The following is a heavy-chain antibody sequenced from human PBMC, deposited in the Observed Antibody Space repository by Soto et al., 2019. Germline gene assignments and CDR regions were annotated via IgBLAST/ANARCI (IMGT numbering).Heavy chain of an antibody. D-gene: IGHD2-15*01. CDR2: IYYSGST. Sequence: PSETLSLTCTVSGGSISNHYWTWIRQPPGKGLEWIGYIYYSGSTNYNPSLKSRVTISVDTSKNQFSLKLSSVTAAVTAVYYCAKSDLVVALVYYYGMDVWGQGTTVTVSS. V-gene: IGHV4-59*11. CDR1: GGSISNHY. CDR3: AKSDLVVALVYYYGMDV. J-gene: IGHJ6*02.